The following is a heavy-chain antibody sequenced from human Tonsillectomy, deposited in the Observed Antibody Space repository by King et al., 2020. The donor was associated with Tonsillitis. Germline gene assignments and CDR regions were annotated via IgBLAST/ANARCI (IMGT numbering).Heavy chain of an antibody. V-gene: IGHV3-7*01. D-gene: IGHD5-12*01. CDR1: GFTFSSYW. J-gene: IGHJ3*02. CDR2: IKRDGSEK. Sequence: QLVQSGGGLVQPGGSLRLSCAASGFTFSSYWMSWVRQAPGKGLEWVANIKRDGSEKYYVDSVKGRFTISRDNAKNSVYLQMNSLRAEDTAVYYCARESGPDAFDIWGQGTMVTVSS. CDR3: ARESGPDAFDI.